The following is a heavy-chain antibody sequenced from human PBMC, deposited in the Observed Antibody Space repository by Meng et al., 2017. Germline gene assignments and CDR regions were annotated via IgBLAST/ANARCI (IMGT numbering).Heavy chain of an antibody. CDR1: GLRFTDAW. CDR2: IERKSDGGTI. D-gene: IGHD6-13*01. Sequence: EGQWVVCGGGLVKPGGSLRLSCVASGLRFTDAWMSWVRQAPGKGLEWVGRIERKSDGGTIYYAAPVKGRFTISRDDSKNTLYLQMDSLINEDTAVYFCATGAAAADHWGQGTLVTVSS. J-gene: IGHJ4*02. V-gene: IGHV3-15*04. CDR3: ATGAAAADH.